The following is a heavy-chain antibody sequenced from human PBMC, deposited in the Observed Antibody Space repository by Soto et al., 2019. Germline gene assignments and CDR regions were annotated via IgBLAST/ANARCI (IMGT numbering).Heavy chain of an antibody. CDR3: AKEDGTRLKS. CDR2: IFPLLAMV. Sequence: QVHLVQSGAEMKKPGSSVKVSCKVSGGDLTNSGISWVRQAPGQGLEWMGGIFPLLAMVDYSQKFQGRVTITADESTNTASMDLGSLQSDELAVYYCAKEDGTRLKSWGQGTLAIVSS. V-gene: IGHV1-69*04. J-gene: IGHJ4*02. CDR1: GGDLTNSG. D-gene: IGHD1-7*01.